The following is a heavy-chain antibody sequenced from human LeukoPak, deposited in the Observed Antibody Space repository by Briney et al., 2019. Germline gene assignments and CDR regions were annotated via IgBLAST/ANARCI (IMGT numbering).Heavy chain of an antibody. J-gene: IGHJ6*04. CDR2: ISSSGSTI. D-gene: IGHD3-10*02. CDR1: GFTFSYSS. Sequence: GGSLRLSCAASGFTFSYSSMNWVRQAPGKGLERVSYISSSGSTIYYADSVKGRFTISRDNAKNSLYLQMNSLRAEDTAVYYCAELGITMIGGVWGKGTTVTISS. V-gene: IGHV3-48*04. CDR3: AELGITMIGGV.